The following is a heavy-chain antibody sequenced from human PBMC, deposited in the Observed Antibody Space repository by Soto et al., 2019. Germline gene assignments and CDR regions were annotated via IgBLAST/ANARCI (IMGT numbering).Heavy chain of an antibody. V-gene: IGHV3-33*01. CDR1: GFTFSHYA. Sequence: QVQLVESGGGVVQTGRSLRLSCAASGFTFSHYAIHWVRQAPGKGLEWVAVIWFDESNKYFADSVKGRVTISRDNSKNTVDLQMNSLRAEDSAVYYCARVPGSGTYYDGRIESDAFDIWGQGTEVTVSS. D-gene: IGHD3-10*01. CDR2: IWFDESNK. CDR3: ARVPGSGTYYDGRIESDAFDI. J-gene: IGHJ3*02.